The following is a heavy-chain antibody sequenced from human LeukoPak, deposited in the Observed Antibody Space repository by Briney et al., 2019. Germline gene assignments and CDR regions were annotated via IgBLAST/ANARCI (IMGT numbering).Heavy chain of an antibody. V-gene: IGHV3-53*01. D-gene: IGHD1-26*01. Sequence: GGSLRLSCAASGFSVSSNYMTWVRQAPGKGLEWVSVLHSGGSTVYADSVKGRFTISRDNSKNTLYLQMKSLRAEDTAVYYCARETSVVGPTQALDYWGQGTLVTVS. J-gene: IGHJ4*02. CDR3: ARETSVVGPTQALDY. CDR1: GFSVSSNY. CDR2: LHSGGST.